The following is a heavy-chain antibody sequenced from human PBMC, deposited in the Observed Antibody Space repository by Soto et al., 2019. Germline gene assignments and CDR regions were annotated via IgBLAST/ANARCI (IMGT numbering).Heavy chain of an antibody. V-gene: IGHV3-15*07. CDR3: TTDRYCISTSCYYWFEP. CDR1: GFTFSNAW. D-gene: IGHD2-2*01. CDR2: IKSKTDGGTT. J-gene: IGHJ5*02. Sequence: PGGSLRLSCAASGFTFSNAWMNWVRQAPGKGLEWVGRIKSKTDGGTTDYAAPVKGRFTISRDDSKNTLYLQMNSLKTEDTAVYYCTTDRYCISTSCYYWFEPWGQGTLVTVSS.